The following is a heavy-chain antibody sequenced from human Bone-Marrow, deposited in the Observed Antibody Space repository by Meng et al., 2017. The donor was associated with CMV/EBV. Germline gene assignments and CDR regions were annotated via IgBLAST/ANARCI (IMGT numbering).Heavy chain of an antibody. CDR3: ARVPKNSSSWYLDY. CDR2: INPNSGGT. V-gene: IGHV1-2*02. CDR1: GYNFTCYY. Sequence: ASVKVSCKASGYNFTCYYMHWVRQAPGQGLEWMGWINPNSGGTNYAHKFQGRVTMTRYTSISTAYMELSRLRSDDTAVYYCARVPKNSSSWYLDYWGQGTLVTVSS. J-gene: IGHJ4*02. D-gene: IGHD6-13*01.